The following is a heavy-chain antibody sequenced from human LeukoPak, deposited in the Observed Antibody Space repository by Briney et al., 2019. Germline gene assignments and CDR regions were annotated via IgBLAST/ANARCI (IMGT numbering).Heavy chain of an antibody. Sequence: GGSLRLSCAASGFIFSSYSMNWVRQAPGKGLEWVSSISSSSSYIYYADSVKGRFTISRDNAKNSLYLQMNSLRAEDTAVYYCAREGNYYDSSGPGEAFDIWGQGTMVTVSS. J-gene: IGHJ3*02. CDR3: AREGNYYDSSGPGEAFDI. D-gene: IGHD3-22*01. CDR2: ISSSSSYI. V-gene: IGHV3-21*01. CDR1: GFIFSSYS.